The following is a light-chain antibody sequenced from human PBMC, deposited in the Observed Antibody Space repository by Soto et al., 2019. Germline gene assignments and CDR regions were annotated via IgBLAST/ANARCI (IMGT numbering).Light chain of an antibody. CDR1: QSVSSY. Sequence: EIVLTQSPATLSLSPGERATLSCRASQSVSSYLAWYQQKPGQAPRLLIYDASNRATGIPARFSGRGSGTDFTLAISSLETEDFAVYYCQQRSNWPLTFGGGTKVAIK. J-gene: IGKJ4*01. CDR2: DAS. V-gene: IGKV3-11*01. CDR3: QQRSNWPLT.